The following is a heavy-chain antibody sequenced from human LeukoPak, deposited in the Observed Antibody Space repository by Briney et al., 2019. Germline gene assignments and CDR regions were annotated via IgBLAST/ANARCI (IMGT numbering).Heavy chain of an antibody. Sequence: GGSLRLSCTPSGFTFSTYGMHWVRQAPGKGLEWVAFIQYDGSDKHYADSVKGRFTISRDNSKDTLYLQMNSLRAEDTAVYYCAKDLPLAPFDYWGQGTLVTVSS. CDR2: IQYDGSDK. J-gene: IGHJ4*02. CDR1: GFTFSTYG. V-gene: IGHV3-30*02. CDR3: AKDLPLAPFDY.